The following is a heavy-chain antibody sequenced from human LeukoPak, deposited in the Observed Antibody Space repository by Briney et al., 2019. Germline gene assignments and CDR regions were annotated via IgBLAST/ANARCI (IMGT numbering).Heavy chain of an antibody. CDR2: LSGSGGDT. CDR1: GFTFSNHA. J-gene: IGHJ4*02. V-gene: IGHV3-23*01. Sequence: GGSLRLSCTASGFTFSNHAMSWVRQAPGKGLEWVSALSGSGGDTYYADSVKGRFTISRDNSKNTLYLQMNSLRAEDTAKYYCAKVASLCTSTSCVRGGFDYWGQGTLVTVSS. D-gene: IGHD2-2*01. CDR3: AKVASLCTSTSCVRGGFDY.